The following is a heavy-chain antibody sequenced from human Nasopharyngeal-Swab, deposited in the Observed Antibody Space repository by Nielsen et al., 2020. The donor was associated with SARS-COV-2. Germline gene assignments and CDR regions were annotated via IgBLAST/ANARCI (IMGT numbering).Heavy chain of an antibody. D-gene: IGHD1-26*01. CDR1: GFTFSGSD. Sequence: GESMKIYCAASGFTFSGSDMHWVRQASGKGLEWVGRIRSKANSYATACAASVKGRFTISRDDSKNTAYLQMNSLKTEDTAVYYCTIPGGATIYWGQGTLVTVSS. V-gene: IGHV3-73*01. J-gene: IGHJ4*02. CDR3: TIPGGATIY. CDR2: IRSKANSYAT.